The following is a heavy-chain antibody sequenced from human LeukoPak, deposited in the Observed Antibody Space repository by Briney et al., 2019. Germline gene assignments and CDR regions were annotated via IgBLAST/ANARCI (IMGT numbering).Heavy chain of an antibody. CDR3: ARVVGYAFDI. J-gene: IGHJ3*02. Sequence: GGSLRLSCAASGFTFSDYYMSWMRQAPGKGLEWVSYISSSSSYTNYADSVKGRFTISRDNAKNSLYLQMNSLRAEDTAVYYCARVVGYAFDIWGQGTMVTVSS. CDR1: GFTFSDYY. CDR2: ISSSSSYT. D-gene: IGHD2-21*01. V-gene: IGHV3-11*06.